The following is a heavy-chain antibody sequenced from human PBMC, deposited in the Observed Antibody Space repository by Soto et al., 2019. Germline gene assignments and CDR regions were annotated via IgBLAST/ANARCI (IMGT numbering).Heavy chain of an antibody. CDR2: IYHSGST. J-gene: IGHJ4*02. V-gene: IGHV4-30-2*01. CDR3: ARSSTSANYFDY. D-gene: IGHD2-2*01. Sequence: SETLSLTCAVSGGSISSGGYSWSWIRQPPGKGLEWIGYIYHSGSTYYNPSLKSRVTISVDRSKNQFSLKLSSVTAADTAVYYCARSSTSANYFDYWGQGTLVTVSS. CDR1: GGSISSGGYS.